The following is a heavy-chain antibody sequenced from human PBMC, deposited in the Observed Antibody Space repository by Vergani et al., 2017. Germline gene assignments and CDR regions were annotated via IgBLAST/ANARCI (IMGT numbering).Heavy chain of an antibody. Sequence: QVRLVQSGAEVKKPGASVKVSCKASGYTFTTYGISWVRQAPGQGLEWMGWISVYNGETKFAQKFQGRVTLTRDTSTDTAYMEMGSLRSDDTAVYYCARDRGNSGDYNFDYWGQGTLVTVSS. CDR1: GYTFTTYG. J-gene: IGHJ4*02. D-gene: IGHD1-26*01. CDR3: ARDRGNSGDYNFDY. V-gene: IGHV1-18*01. CDR2: ISVYNGET.